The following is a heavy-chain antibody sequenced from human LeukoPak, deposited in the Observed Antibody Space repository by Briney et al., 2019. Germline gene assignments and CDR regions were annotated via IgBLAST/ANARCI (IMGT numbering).Heavy chain of an antibody. CDR3: AKDRIANYDSSGYYGIFDY. CDR2: ISGSGGST. Sequence: GESLRLSCAASGFTFSSYAMSWVRQAPGKGLEWVSAISGSGGSTYYADSVKGRFTISRDNSKNTLYLQMNSLRAEDTAVYYCAKDRIANYDSSGYYGIFDYWGQGTLVTVSS. J-gene: IGHJ4*02. D-gene: IGHD3-22*01. V-gene: IGHV3-23*01. CDR1: GFTFSSYA.